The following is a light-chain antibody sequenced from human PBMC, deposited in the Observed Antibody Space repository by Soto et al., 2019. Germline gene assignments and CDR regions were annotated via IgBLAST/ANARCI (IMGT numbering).Light chain of an antibody. CDR2: DVS. CDR1: SSDVGGYKY. V-gene: IGLV2-14*01. J-gene: IGLJ1*01. CDR3: SSYTSSTTYV. Sequence: QSVLTQHASVSGSPGQSITISCTGTSSDVGGYKYVSWYQHHPGKGPKLMLYDVSNRPSGVSNRFSGSNSGNTASLTISGLQAEDDADYYCSSYTSSTTYVFGTGTKLTVL.